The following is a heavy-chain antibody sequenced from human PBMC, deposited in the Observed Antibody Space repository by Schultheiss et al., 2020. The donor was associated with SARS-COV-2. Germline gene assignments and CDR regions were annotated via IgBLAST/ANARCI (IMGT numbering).Heavy chain of an antibody. Sequence: GESLKISCAASGFTFSSFSMNWVRQAPGKGLEWISYISSSSSTIYYGDSVKGRFTVSRDNAKNSLYLQMNSLRDEDTAVYYCARDLRFLEWPSYFYYGMDVWGQGTTVTVSS. CDR2: ISSSSSTI. V-gene: IGHV3-48*02. D-gene: IGHD3-3*01. CDR3: ARDLRFLEWPSYFYYGMDV. CDR1: GFTFSSFS. J-gene: IGHJ6*02.